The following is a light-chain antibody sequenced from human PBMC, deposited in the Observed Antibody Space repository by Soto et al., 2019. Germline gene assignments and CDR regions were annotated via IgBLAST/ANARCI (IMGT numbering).Light chain of an antibody. CDR3: QQRSNWPPL. CDR2: GAS. CDR1: QSVTSNY. Sequence: EIVFTQSPCTLSLSPGERATLSCRASQSVTSNYLAWYQQKPGQAPRLLIYGASSRATGIPDRFSGSGSGTHFTLTISRLEPEDFAVYYCQQRSNWPPLFGQGTRLENK. V-gene: IGKV3D-20*02. J-gene: IGKJ5*01.